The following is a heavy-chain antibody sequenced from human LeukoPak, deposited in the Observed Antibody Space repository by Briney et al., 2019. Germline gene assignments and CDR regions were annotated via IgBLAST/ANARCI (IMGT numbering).Heavy chain of an antibody. CDR2: INQSGRT. CDR3: ARGWFGFWHNSYLDDNAFDV. D-gene: IGHD3-10*01. V-gene: IGHV4-34*01. CDR1: GGSFSGYY. J-gene: IGHJ3*01. Sequence: SGTLSLTCAVYGGSFSGYYWSWIRQVPGKGLEWLGEINQSGRTNYNPSLKSRVTISVDPSKNQISLNLSFVTATDTAVYYCARGWFGFWHNSYLDDNAFDVWGPGTMVTVSS.